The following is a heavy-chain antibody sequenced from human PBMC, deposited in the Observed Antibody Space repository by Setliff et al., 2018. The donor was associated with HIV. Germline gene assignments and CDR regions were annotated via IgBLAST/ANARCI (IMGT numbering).Heavy chain of an antibody. CDR1: GFSFDDYA. J-gene: IGHJ6*03. CDR2: IRSKSIGGTT. CDR3: ARVYCRHSCLVESYMDI. V-gene: IGHV3-49*04. D-gene: IGHD1-26*01. Sequence: PGGSLRLSCTASGFSFDDYALTWVRQAPGKGLEWVGFIRSKSIGGTTDYGASVKGRFTISRDDSTDTLYLEMNSLRTEDTAVYFCARVYCRHSCLVESYMDIWGTGTAVTVSS.